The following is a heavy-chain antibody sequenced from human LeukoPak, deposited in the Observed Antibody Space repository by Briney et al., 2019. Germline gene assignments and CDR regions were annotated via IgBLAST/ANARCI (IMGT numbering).Heavy chain of an antibody. CDR1: GFTFSSYA. D-gene: IGHD2-21*02. V-gene: IGHV3-23*01. CDR3: AKTVYCRGDCYRFDT. Sequence: GGSLRLSCAASGFTFSSYAMSWVRQAPGKGLEWVSAISGTDGSTNYADSVKGRVTISRDNSKNTLYMQMNSLRAEDTAVYYCAKTVYCRGDCYRFDTWGQGTLVTVSS. J-gene: IGHJ5*02. CDR2: ISGTDGST.